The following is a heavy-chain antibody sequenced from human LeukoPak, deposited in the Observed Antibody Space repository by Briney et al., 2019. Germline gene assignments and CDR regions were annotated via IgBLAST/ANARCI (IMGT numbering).Heavy chain of an antibody. CDR1: GFTVSGNF. Sequence: PGGPLRLSCAASGFTVSGNFMSWVRQAPGKGLEWVSLIYSGGTTFYADSVKDRFTISRDNSKNTLYLQMNSLRAEDTAVYYCARDGGTFWGLDYWGQGILVTVSA. CDR3: ARDGGTFWGLDY. J-gene: IGHJ4*02. D-gene: IGHD7-27*01. V-gene: IGHV3-53*01. CDR2: IYSGGTT.